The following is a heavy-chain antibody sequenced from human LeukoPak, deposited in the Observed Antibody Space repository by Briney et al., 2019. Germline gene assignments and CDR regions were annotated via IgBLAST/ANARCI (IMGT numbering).Heavy chain of an antibody. CDR2: ISSSSSYI. Sequence: KSGGSLRLSCAASGFTFSSYSMNWVRQAPGKGLEWVSSISSSSSYIYYADSVKGRFTISRDNAKNSLYLQMNSLRAEDTAVYYCARDTSDDSSGYYHYYYYYGMDVWGQGTTVTVSS. V-gene: IGHV3-21*01. J-gene: IGHJ6*02. D-gene: IGHD3-22*01. CDR1: GFTFSSYS. CDR3: ARDTSDDSSGYYHYYYYYGMDV.